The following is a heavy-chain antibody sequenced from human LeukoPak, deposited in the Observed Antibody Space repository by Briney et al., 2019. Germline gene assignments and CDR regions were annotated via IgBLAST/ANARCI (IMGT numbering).Heavy chain of an antibody. D-gene: IGHD3-3*01. CDR3: ARDNYDFWSFNWFDR. CDR1: GFTFSSYG. CDR2: IWYDGSNK. V-gene: IGHV3-33*01. Sequence: GGSLRLSCAASGFTFSSYGMHWVRQAPGKGLEWVAVIWYDGSNKYYADSVKGRFTISRDNSKNTLYLQMNSLRAEDTAVYYCARDNYDFWSFNWFDRWGQGTLVTVPS. J-gene: IGHJ5*02.